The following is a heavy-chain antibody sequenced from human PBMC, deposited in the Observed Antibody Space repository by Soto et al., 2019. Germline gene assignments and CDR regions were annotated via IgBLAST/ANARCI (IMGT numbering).Heavy chain of an antibody. CDR3: AINEFVRGVIEY. CDR1: GYSFTSYD. J-gene: IGHJ4*02. D-gene: IGHD3-10*02. V-gene: IGHV1-8*01. CDR2: MNPNSGNT. Sequence: QVQLVQSGAEVKKPGDSVKVTCKASGYSFTSYDFNWVGQATGQGLEWMGWMNPNSGNTGYAQKFQGRVTMTRDTSIGTAYMELNSLTTEDTAVYYCAINEFVRGVIEYWGQGTLVTVSS.